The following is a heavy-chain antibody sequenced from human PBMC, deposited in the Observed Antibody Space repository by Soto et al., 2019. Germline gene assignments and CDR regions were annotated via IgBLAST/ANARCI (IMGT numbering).Heavy chain of an antibody. V-gene: IGHV3-23*01. CDR1: GFTFSDYG. CDR3: ASKLTFGGTSDY. D-gene: IGHD3-16*01. CDR2: ISGGGSST. J-gene: IGHJ4*02. Sequence: PGGSLRLSCVVSGFTFSDYGMNWVRQAPGKGLEWVSTISGGGSSTYYAESVKGRFTISRDNSKNTLYLQMNSLRVEDTAVYFCASKLTFGGTSDYWGQGTLVTSPQ.